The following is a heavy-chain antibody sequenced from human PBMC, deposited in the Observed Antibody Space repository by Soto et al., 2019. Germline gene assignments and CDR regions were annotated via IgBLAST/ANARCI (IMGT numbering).Heavy chain of an antibody. CDR1: VGAFSSYA. D-gene: IGHD3-10*01. CDR3: ARGRSQTAWVGFDI. Sequence: ASVKVSCKASVGAFSSYAISWGRQALGKGLEWMGGFDPEDGETIYAQKFQGRVTMTEDTSTDTAYMELSSLRSDDTAVYYCARGRSQTAWVGFDIWGQGTMVTVSS. J-gene: IGHJ3*02. V-gene: IGHV1-24*01. CDR2: FDPEDGET.